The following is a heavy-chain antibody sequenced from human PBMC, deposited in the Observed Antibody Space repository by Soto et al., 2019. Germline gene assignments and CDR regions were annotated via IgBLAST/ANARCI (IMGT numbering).Heavy chain of an antibody. V-gene: IGHV3-7*05. J-gene: IGHJ4*02. CDR1: GFTFSSYW. CDR3: ARGSSSSWYYFDY. Sequence: GGSLRLSCAGSGFTFSSYWMSWVRQAPGKGLEWVANVNQDGSEKYYVDSVKGRFTISRDNAKNSLYLQMNSLRAEDTAVYYCARGSSSSWYYFDYWGQGTLVTVSS. D-gene: IGHD6-13*01. CDR2: VNQDGSEK.